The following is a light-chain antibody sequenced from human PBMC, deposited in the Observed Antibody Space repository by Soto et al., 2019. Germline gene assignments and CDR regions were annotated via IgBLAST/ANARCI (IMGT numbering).Light chain of an antibody. V-gene: IGKV3-11*01. Sequence: EIVLTQVPATLSLSPGDRATLSCGASQSVRSYLAWYQQKPGQAPRLLIYDSANRAPGVPSRFRGSGSGTAFTLTIDSLEPEDSAIYYCHHRDDWLFTFGPGTRVEVK. J-gene: IGKJ3*01. CDR1: QSVRSY. CDR2: DSA. CDR3: HHRDDWLFT.